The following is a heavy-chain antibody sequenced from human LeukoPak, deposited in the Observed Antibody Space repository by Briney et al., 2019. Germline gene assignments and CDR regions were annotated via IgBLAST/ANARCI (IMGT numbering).Heavy chain of an antibody. CDR3: AKSPYCSSTSCYLSPFDI. CDR1: GFTFSSYA. CDR2: ISGSGGST. V-gene: IGHV3-23*01. Sequence: GGSLRLSCAASGFTFSSYAMSWVRQAPGKGLEWVSAISGSGGSTYYADSVKGRFTISRDNSKNTLYLQMNSLRAEDTAVYYCAKSPYCSSTSCYLSPFDIWGQGTMVTVSS. J-gene: IGHJ3*02. D-gene: IGHD2-2*01.